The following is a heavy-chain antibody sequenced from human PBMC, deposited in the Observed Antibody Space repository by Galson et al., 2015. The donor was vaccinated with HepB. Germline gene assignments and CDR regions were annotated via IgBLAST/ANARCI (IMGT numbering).Heavy chain of an antibody. V-gene: IGHV3-48*01. D-gene: IGHD5-18*01. J-gene: IGHJ4*02. CDR1: GFTFSDYR. CDR3: AKDKGDSSGYPLLDS. Sequence: SLRLSCAASGFTFSDYRMNWVRQPPGKGLEWIPYIGRSSTTYYAESVKGRFTISRDNAKNALYLQMNSLRAEDTAVYYCAKDKGDSSGYPLLDSWGQGTLVTVSS. CDR2: IGRSSTT.